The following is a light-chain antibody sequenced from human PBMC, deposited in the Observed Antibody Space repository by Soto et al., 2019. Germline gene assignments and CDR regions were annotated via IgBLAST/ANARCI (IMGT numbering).Light chain of an antibody. J-gene: IGKJ1*01. Sequence: EIVMTQSPATLSVSPGERATLSCRASQSVSSNLAWYQQKPGQAPRLLIYGASTRATGIPARFSASGSGTDFTLTISRLEPEDFVVYYCQQYGRSPTFGQGTKVDIK. CDR3: QQYGRSPT. V-gene: IGKV3-15*01. CDR2: GAS. CDR1: QSVSSN.